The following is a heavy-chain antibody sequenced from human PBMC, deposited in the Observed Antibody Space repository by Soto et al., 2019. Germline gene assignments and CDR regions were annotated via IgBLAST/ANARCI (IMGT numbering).Heavy chain of an antibody. CDR1: GFTFPNYW. CDR3: ARVRSCANGCYSGYEASDI. V-gene: IGHV3-7*01. D-gene: IGHD2-8*01. J-gene: IGHJ3*02. CDR2: IKTDGSDK. Sequence: EAQLVESGGDLVQPGGSLRLSCAASGFTFPNYWMSWVRQAAGKGLEWVVNIKTDGSDKYYVDSVRGRFTISRDNAKNSLYLQMNSLRAEDTAVYYCARVRSCANGCYSGYEASDIWGPGTMVTVSS.